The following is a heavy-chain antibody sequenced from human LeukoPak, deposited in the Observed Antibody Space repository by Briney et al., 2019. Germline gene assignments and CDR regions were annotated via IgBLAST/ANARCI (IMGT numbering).Heavy chain of an antibody. CDR2: IYYSGST. V-gene: IGHV4-39*07. Sequence: PSETLSLTCTVSGGSISSSSYYWGWIRQPPGKGLEWIGSIYYSGSTYYNPSLKSRVTISVDTSKNQFSLKLSSVTAADTAVYYCASPGGGIAAAGFDYWGQGTLVTVSS. J-gene: IGHJ4*02. CDR1: GGSISSSSYY. D-gene: IGHD6-13*01. CDR3: ASPGGGIAAAGFDY.